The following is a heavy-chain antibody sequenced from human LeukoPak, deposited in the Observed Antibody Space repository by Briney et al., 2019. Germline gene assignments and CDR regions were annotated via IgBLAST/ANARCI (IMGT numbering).Heavy chain of an antibody. CDR2: IKQDGSEK. Sequence: GGSLRLSCEASGFTFSTYWMNWVRQAPGKGLEWVANIKQDGSEKYYVDSVRGRFTISRDSAKNSLFLQMNSLRAEDTAVCYCARGCGYWGQGTLVTVSS. J-gene: IGHJ4*02. CDR1: GFTFSTYW. CDR3: ARGCGY. V-gene: IGHV3-7*01.